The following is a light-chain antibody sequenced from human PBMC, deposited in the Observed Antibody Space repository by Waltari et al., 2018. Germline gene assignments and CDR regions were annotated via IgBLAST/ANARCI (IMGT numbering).Light chain of an antibody. J-gene: IGLJ2*01. CDR3: QSFDSSHVV. CDR2: EDN. V-gene: IGLV6-57*03. Sequence: FMLTQPHSVSESPGKKVTISCTRSSGNIATTYVQWYQQRPGSAPTKVIYEDNQRPSGVPDRFSGSIDSSSNSASLIISGLKAEDEADYYCQSFDSSHVVFGGGTKLTVL. CDR1: SGNIATTY.